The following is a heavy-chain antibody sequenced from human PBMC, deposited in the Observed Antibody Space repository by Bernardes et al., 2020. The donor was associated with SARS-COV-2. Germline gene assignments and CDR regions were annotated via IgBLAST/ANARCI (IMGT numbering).Heavy chain of an antibody. CDR2: IWYDGTT. CDR1: GFTFSSYG. CDR3: AKERRYNSAWYPIQFDY. V-gene: IGHV3-33*06. D-gene: IGHD6-19*01. Sequence: GGSLRLSCAASGFTFSSYGMHWVRQAPGKGLEWVAVIWYDGTTYYADSVKGRFTISRDNSKNTLYLQMNSLRAEDTAVYYCAKERRYNSAWYPIQFDYWGQGTLVTVSS. J-gene: IGHJ4*02.